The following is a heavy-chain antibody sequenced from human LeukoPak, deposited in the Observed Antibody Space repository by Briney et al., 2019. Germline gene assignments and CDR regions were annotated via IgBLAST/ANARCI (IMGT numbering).Heavy chain of an antibody. J-gene: IGHJ4*02. CDR2: ISGSGGST. Sequence: PGGSLRLSCAASGFTFSSYAMSWVRQAPGKGLEWVSAISGSGGSTYYADSVKGRFTISRDNSKNTLYLQMNSLRAEDTAIYYCTIPPDSGGPHYWGQGTLVTVSS. D-gene: IGHD1-26*01. CDR1: GFTFSSYA. V-gene: IGHV3-23*01. CDR3: TIPPDSGGPHY.